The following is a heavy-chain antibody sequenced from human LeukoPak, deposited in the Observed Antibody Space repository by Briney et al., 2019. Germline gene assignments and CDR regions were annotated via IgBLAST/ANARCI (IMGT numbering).Heavy chain of an antibody. Sequence: RPGVSVTLSCAASRFTCSNAWMSWLRQAPGKGLEWVGRIKSKTDGGTTDFAARVKGRFTISRDDSKNTLYLQMNSLKTEDTAVYYCTTVRPFDYWGQGTLVTVSS. CDR1: RFTCSNAW. CDR3: TTVRPFDY. CDR2: IKSKTDGGTT. V-gene: IGHV3-15*01. J-gene: IGHJ4*02.